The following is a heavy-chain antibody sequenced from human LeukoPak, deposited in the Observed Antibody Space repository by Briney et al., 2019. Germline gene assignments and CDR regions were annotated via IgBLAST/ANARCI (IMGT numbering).Heavy chain of an antibody. Sequence: PGGSLRLSCAASGLTFSSYAMTWVRHAPGKGLGWVSAITGSGGSTYYTDSVKGRFTISRDNSKNTLYLQMNSLRAEDTAVYYCARRAGAYSHPYDYWGQGTLVTVSS. CDR2: ITGSGGST. V-gene: IGHV3-23*01. CDR1: GLTFSSYA. D-gene: IGHD4/OR15-4a*01. CDR3: ARRAGAYSHPYDY. J-gene: IGHJ4*02.